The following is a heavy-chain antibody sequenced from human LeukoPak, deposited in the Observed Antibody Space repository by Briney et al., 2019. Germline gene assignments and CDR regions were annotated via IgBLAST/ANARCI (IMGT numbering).Heavy chain of an antibody. D-gene: IGHD2-2*01. V-gene: IGHV3-23*01. CDR2: ITGDGTAT. J-gene: IGHJ5*02. CDR3: AKGVGPSAPNGRVFNS. CDR1: GFTFKDHA. Sequence: RGSLRLSCAASGFTFKDHAMAWVRQAPRKGLEYVSIITGDGTATHYSDSVKGRFTISRDNSKSTLYLQMNSLTAEDTAVYHCAKGVGPSAPNGRVFNSWGQGTLVTVSS.